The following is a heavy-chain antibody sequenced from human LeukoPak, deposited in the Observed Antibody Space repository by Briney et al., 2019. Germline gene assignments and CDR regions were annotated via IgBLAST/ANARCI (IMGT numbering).Heavy chain of an antibody. Sequence: PGGSLRLSCAASGFTFSDYYMSWIRQAPGKGLEWVSYVSSSGSTIYYADSVKGRFTISRDNAKNSLYLQMNSLRAEDTAVYYCTRFKVYYYGMDVWGQGTTVTVSS. CDR3: TRFKVYYYGMDV. V-gene: IGHV3-11*04. J-gene: IGHJ6*02. CDR1: GFTFSDYY. CDR2: VSSSGSTI.